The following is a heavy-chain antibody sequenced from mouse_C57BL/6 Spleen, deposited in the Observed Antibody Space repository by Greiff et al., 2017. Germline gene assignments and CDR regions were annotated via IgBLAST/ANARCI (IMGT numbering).Heavy chain of an antibody. CDR2: IDPETGGT. CDR3: TRSGLISFDY. Sequence: QVQLKESGAELVRPGASVTLSCKASGYTFTDYEMHWVKQTPVHGLEWIGAIDPETGGTAYNQKFKGKAILTADKSSSTAYMELRSLTSEDSAVYYCTRSGLISFDYWGQGTTLTVSS. D-gene: IGHD1-1*01. CDR1: GYTFTDYE. J-gene: IGHJ2*01. V-gene: IGHV1-15*01.